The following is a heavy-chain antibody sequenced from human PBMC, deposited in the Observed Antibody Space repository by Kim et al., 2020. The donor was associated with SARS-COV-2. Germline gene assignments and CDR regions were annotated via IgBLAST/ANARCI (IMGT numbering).Heavy chain of an antibody. CDR1: GGTFSSYA. CDR3: ARALRDYVWGSYRHGGNWFDP. D-gene: IGHD3-16*02. J-gene: IGHJ5*02. CDR2: IIPIFGTA. Sequence: SVKVSCKASGGTFSSYAISWVRQAPGQGLEWMGGIIPIFGTANYAQKFQGRVTITADESTSTAYMELSSLRFEDTAVYYCARALRDYVWGSYRHGGNWFDPWGQGTLVTVSS. V-gene: IGHV1-69*13.